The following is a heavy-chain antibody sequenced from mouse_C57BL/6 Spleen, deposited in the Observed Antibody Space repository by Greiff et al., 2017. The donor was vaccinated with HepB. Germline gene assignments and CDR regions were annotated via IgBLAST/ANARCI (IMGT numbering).Heavy chain of an antibody. Sequence: EVKVVESGGGLVQPGGSMKLSCAASGFTFSDAWMDWVRQSPEKGLEWVAEIRNKANNHATYYAESVKGRFTISRDDSKSSVYLQMNSLRAADTGIYYCTSITTVAFDYWGQGTTLTVSS. J-gene: IGHJ2*01. CDR3: TSITTVAFDY. D-gene: IGHD1-1*01. V-gene: IGHV6-6*01. CDR1: GFTFSDAW. CDR2: IRNKANNHAT.